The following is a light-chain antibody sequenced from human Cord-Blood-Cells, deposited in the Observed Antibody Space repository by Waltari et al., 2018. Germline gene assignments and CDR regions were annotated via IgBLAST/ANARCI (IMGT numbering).Light chain of an antibody. V-gene: IGKV3-15*01. CDR1: QSVSSN. Sequence: EIVMTQSPATLSVSPGERATLSCRASQSVSSNLAWYQQKPGQAPRLLIYGASTRVTGIPAPFSGSESGTDFTLTLSILQSEYFAVYYLQQYNNWPPYTFGQGTKLEIK. J-gene: IGKJ2*01. CDR3: QQYNNWPPYT. CDR2: GAS.